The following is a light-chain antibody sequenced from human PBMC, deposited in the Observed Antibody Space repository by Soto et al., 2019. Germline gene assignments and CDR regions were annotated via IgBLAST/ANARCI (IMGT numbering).Light chain of an antibody. J-gene: IGKJ5*01. CDR1: QSVSSNN. CDR2: GAS. CDR3: QQYDTPIT. V-gene: IGKV3-20*01. Sequence: EIVLTQSPGTLSLSPGERATLSCRASQSVSSNNLAWYHQKPGQTPRLLIYGASSRATGIPDRFSGSGSGTDFTLNISRLEPEDLTLYYCQQYDTPITFGQGTRREIE.